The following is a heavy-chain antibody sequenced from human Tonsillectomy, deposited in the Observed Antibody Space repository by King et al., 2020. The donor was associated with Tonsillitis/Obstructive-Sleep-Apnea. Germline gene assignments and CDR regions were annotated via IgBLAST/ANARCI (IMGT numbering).Heavy chain of an antibody. J-gene: IGHJ6*02. CDR1: GFTFSRYW. V-gene: IGHV3-7*03. CDR3: AGLPDV. Sequence: VQLVESGGGLVQPGGSLRPSCAASGFTFSRYWMSWVRQAPGKGLEWVANIKQDGSEKYYVDSVEGRFTISRDNAENSLYLQMNSLRAEDTDVYYCAGLPDVWGQGTTVTVSS. CDR2: IKQDGSEK.